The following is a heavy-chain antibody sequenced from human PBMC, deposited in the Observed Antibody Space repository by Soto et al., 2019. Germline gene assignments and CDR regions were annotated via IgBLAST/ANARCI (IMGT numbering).Heavy chain of an antibody. CDR2: ISFSSSYT. CDR1: GLTLSDYS. Sequence: QVQLVESGGGVVKPGGSLRLSCAASGLTLSDYSMTWIRQAPGKGLEWVSDISFSSSYTNYADSVKGRFTISRDNAKNSIYLQMNSLRAEGTAVYYCAGDGYGFGKGYYLAHWGQGTLGTVSA. CDR3: AGDGYGFGKGYYLAH. V-gene: IGHV3-11*06. J-gene: IGHJ4*02. D-gene: IGHD5-18*01.